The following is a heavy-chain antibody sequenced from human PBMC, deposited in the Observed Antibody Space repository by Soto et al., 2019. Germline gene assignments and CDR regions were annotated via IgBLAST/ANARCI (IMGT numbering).Heavy chain of an antibody. D-gene: IGHD6-19*01. CDR1: EFTFSGYW. Sequence: SLRLSCEASEFTFSGYWMSWVRQAPGKGLEWVADIKHDGSVQYYVDSVKGRFTISRDNAKKLLYLQMNGLRAEDTALYYCARAPYSNGWYRFDLWGQGALVTVSS. J-gene: IGHJ4*02. CDR2: IKHDGSVQ. CDR3: ARAPYSNGWYRFDL. V-gene: IGHV3-7*03.